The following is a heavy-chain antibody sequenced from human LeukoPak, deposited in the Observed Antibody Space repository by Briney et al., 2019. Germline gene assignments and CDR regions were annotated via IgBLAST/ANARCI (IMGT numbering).Heavy chain of an antibody. CDR3: ARGCITMIVVVITRSGYAPPDY. CDR2: ISYDGSNK. V-gene: IGHV3-30*04. CDR1: GFTFSSYA. J-gene: IGHJ4*02. D-gene: IGHD3-22*01. Sequence: GGSLRLSCAASGFTFSSYAMHWVRQAPSKGLEWVAVISYDGSNKYYADSVKGRFTISRDNSKNTLYLQMNSLRAEDTAVYYCARGCITMIVVVITRSGYAPPDYWGQGTLVTVSS.